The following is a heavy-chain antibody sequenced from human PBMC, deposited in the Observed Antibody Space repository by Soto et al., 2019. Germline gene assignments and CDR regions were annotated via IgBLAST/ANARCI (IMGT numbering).Heavy chain of an antibody. V-gene: IGHV1-3*05. J-gene: IGHJ4*02. Sequence: QVQLVQSGAEEKKPGASVKVSCKASGYTFTSYAMHWVRQAPGQRLEWMGWINAGNGNTKYSQKFQGRVTITRDTSASTACRELSSLRSEETAVYYCARSIVVWTAIDYWGKGTLSPSPQ. CDR2: INAGNGNT. CDR1: GYTFTSYA. D-gene: IGHD2-21*01. CDR3: ARSIVVWTAIDY.